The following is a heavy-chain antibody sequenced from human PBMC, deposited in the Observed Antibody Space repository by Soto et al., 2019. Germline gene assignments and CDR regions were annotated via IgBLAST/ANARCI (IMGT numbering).Heavy chain of an antibody. CDR1: GGSISSGGYY. V-gene: IGHV4-31*03. D-gene: IGHD3-10*01. CDR2: IYYSGST. Sequence: PSETLSLTCTVSGGSISSGGYYWSWIRQHPGKGLEWIGYIYYSGSTYYNPSLKSRVTISVDTSKNQFSLKLSSVTAEDTAVYYCASRSHLDVLLWFGSGPYGMDVWGQGTTVTVSS. J-gene: IGHJ6*02. CDR3: ASRSHLDVLLWFGSGPYGMDV.